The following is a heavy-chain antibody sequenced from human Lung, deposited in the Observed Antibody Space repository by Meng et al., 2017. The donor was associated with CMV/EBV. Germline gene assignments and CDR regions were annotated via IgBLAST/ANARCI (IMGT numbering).Heavy chain of an antibody. D-gene: IGHD2-2*01. V-gene: IGHV3-23*01. CDR1: DFTFSSYA. Sequence: GEXXKISCAASDFTFSSYAMSWVRQAPEKGLEWVSAISGSGGSTYYADSVKGLFTISRDNSKNTLYLQMNSLRAEDTDVYYCAKGHWGCSSNSGYLDGFDIWXQGTXVTVSS. J-gene: IGHJ3*02. CDR2: ISGSGGST. CDR3: AKGHWGCSSNSGYLDGFDI.